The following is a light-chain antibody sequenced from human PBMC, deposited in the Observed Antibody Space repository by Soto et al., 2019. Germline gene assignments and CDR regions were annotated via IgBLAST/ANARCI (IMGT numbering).Light chain of an antibody. V-gene: IGKV3-15*01. CDR2: GAS. Sequence: EIVMTQSPATLSVSPGERATLSCRASQSVSSNLAWYQQKPGQAPRLLIYGASTMATGIPARFSGSGSGTEFTLTISSLQSEDFALYHCQQYHNWPPFTFGGGTKVEIK. J-gene: IGKJ4*01. CDR3: QQYHNWPPFT. CDR1: QSVSSN.